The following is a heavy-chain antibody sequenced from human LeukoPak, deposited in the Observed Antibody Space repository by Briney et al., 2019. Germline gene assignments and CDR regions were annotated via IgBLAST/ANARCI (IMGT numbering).Heavy chain of an antibody. V-gene: IGHV4-59*08. CDR1: GGSISNYY. CDR2: IHYSGGIT. CDR3: ARGPPSDFDY. Sequence: SETLSLTCTVSGGSISNYYWSWIRQPPGKGLEWIGYIHYSGGITYYNPSLKSRVTISVDTSKNQFSLSLSSVTAADTAVYYCARGPPSDFDYWGRGTLVTVSS. J-gene: IGHJ4*02.